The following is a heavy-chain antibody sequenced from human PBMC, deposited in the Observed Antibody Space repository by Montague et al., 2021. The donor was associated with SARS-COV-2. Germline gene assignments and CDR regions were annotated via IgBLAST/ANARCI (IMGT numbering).Heavy chain of an antibody. D-gene: IGHD4-23*01. V-gene: IGHV4-59*01. Sequence: SQTLSLTCTVSGGSITGYYWSWLRLSPGNGLEWIAYIYDGGAVNYNPSLGSRVTISTDTSKNQLSLKVNSVTAADTAVYYCVRDHPYGGPRGAYDIWGQGTVVTVSS. J-gene: IGHJ3*02. CDR3: VRDHPYGGPRGAYDI. CDR2: IYDGGAV. CDR1: GGSITGYY.